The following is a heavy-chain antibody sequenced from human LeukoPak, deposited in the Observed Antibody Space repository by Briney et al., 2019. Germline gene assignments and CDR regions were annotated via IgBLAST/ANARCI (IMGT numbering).Heavy chain of an antibody. CDR1: GGSISSNYF. CDR3: VRVRRDGYNYVDY. CDR2: IYYSGST. J-gene: IGHJ4*02. Sequence: SETLSLTCTVSGGSISSNYFWGWIRQPPGKGLEWIGSIYYSGSTYYNPSLKSRVTISEDTSKSQFSLKLSSVTAADTAVYYCVRVRRDGYNYVDYWGQGTLVTVSP. V-gene: IGHV4-39*01. D-gene: IGHD5-24*01.